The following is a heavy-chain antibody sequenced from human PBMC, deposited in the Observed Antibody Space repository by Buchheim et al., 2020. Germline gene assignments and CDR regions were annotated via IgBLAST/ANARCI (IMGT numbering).Heavy chain of an antibody. D-gene: IGHD2-21*02. CDR3: AIPYCGGDCYLPYYYYYMDV. V-gene: IGHV1-3*01. CDR1: GYTFTSYA. Sequence: QVQLVQSGAEVKKPGASVKVSCKASGYTFTSYAMHWVRQAPGQRLEWMGWINAGNGNTKYSQKFQGRVTITRDTSASTAYMELSSLRSEDTAVYYCAIPYCGGDCYLPYYYYYMDVWGKGTT. CDR2: INAGNGNT. J-gene: IGHJ6*03.